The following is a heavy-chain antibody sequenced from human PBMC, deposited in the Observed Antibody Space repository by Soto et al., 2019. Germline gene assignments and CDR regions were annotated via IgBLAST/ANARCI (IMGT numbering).Heavy chain of an antibody. V-gene: IGHV4-34*01. CDR2: INHSGST. Sequence: SETLSLTCAVYGGSFSGYYWSWIRQPPGKGLEWIGEINHSGSTNYNPSLKSRVTISVDTSKNQFSLKLSSVTAADTAVYYRARLSIAAAGTFGLYYYGMDVWGQGTTVTVSS. D-gene: IGHD6-13*01. CDR1: GGSFSGYY. CDR3: ARLSIAAAGTFGLYYYGMDV. J-gene: IGHJ6*02.